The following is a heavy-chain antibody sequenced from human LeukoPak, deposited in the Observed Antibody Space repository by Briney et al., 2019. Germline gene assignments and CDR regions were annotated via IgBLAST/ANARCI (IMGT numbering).Heavy chain of an antibody. CDR3: ASPQKNYDFWSGYYFFDY. CDR1: GGTFSSYA. CDR2: IIPIFGTA. J-gene: IGHJ4*02. D-gene: IGHD3-3*01. Sequence: GSSVKVSCKASGGTFSSYAISWVGQAPGQGLEWMGGIIPIFGTANYAQKFQGRVTITADESTSTAYMELSSLRSEDTAVYYCASPQKNYDFWSGYYFFDYWGQGTLVTVSS. V-gene: IGHV1-69*01.